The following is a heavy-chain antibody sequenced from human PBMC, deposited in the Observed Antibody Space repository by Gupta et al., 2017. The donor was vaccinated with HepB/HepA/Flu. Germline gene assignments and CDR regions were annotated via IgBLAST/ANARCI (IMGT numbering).Heavy chain of an antibody. J-gene: IGHJ6*03. V-gene: IGHV4-59*01. Sequence: QVQLQESGPGLVKPSETLSLSCTVSGDSISTYYWSWIRKPPGRGLEWIGSIDYSGSANYNPSLKSRVTMSIDTSKNQFSLRVASVTAADTAVYYCAREWKRPAAMSFHFHYYMDVWGIGTTVTVSS. CDR1: GDSISTYY. CDR2: IDYSGSA. CDR3: AREWKRPAAMSFHFHYYMDV. D-gene: IGHD2-2*01.